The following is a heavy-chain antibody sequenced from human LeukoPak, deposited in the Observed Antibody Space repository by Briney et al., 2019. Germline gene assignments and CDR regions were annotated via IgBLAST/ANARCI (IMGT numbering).Heavy chain of an antibody. D-gene: IGHD2-15*01. CDR3: ARQTGYCSGGSCYSPPYFDY. CDR1: GGSISSYY. J-gene: IGHJ4*02. Sequence: SETLSLTCTVSGGSISSYYWSWIRQPPGKGLEWIGYIYYSGSTNYNPSLKSRVTISVDTPKNQFSLKLSSVTAADTAVYYCARQTGYCSGGSCYSPPYFDYWGQGTLVTVSS. V-gene: IGHV4-59*08. CDR2: IYYSGST.